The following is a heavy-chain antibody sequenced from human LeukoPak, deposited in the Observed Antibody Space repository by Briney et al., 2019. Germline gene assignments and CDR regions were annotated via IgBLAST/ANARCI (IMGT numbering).Heavy chain of an antibody. J-gene: IGHJ3*02. Sequence: SETLSLTCAVSGGSISSSNWWSWVRQPPGKGLEWIGEIYHSGSTNYNPSLKSRATISVDKSKNQFSLKLSSVTAADTAVYYCARANYYDRDAFDIWGQGTMVTVSS. D-gene: IGHD3-22*01. V-gene: IGHV4-4*02. CDR3: ARANYYDRDAFDI. CDR2: IYHSGST. CDR1: GGSISSSNW.